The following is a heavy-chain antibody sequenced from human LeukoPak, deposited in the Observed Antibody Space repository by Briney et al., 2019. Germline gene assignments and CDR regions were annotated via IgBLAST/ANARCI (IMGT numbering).Heavy chain of an antibody. D-gene: IGHD3-3*01. V-gene: IGHV1-69*02. Sequence: SVKVSCKASGGTFSSYTISWVRQAPGQGLEWMGRIIPILGIANYAQKFQGRVTITADKSTSTAYMELSSLRSEDTAVYYCVRRPYYDFWSGYIPNWFDPWGQGTLVTVSS. CDR1: GGTFSSYT. CDR3: VRRPYYDFWSGYIPNWFDP. CDR2: IIPILGIA. J-gene: IGHJ5*02.